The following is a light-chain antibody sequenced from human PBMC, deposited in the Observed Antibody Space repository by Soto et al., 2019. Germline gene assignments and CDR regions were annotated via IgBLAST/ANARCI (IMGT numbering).Light chain of an antibody. J-gene: IGKJ4*01. CDR2: DVS. V-gene: IGKV1-39*01. CDR3: QQVDSIHALT. Sequence: DIQMTQAPSSVSASVGDTVTISCPASQTISTSLHWYQHKPGKVPRLLISDVSTFQSGVPGRFRGSGAETEFTLTITYLQPEDFATYYCQQVDSIHALTFGGGTKVELK. CDR1: QTISTS.